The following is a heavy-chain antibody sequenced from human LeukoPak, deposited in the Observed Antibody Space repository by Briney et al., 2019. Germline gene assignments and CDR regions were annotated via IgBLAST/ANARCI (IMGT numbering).Heavy chain of an antibody. CDR2: IYYSGST. J-gene: IGHJ3*02. V-gene: IGHV4-31*02. Sequence: LRLSCAASGFTFSDYYMSWIRQAPGKGLEWIGYIYYSGSTYYNPSLKSRVTISVDTSKNQFSLKLSSVTAADTAVYYCARGRATVVTPSDAFDIWGQGTMVTVSS. CDR1: GFTFSDYY. CDR3: ARGRATVVTPSDAFDI. D-gene: IGHD4-23*01.